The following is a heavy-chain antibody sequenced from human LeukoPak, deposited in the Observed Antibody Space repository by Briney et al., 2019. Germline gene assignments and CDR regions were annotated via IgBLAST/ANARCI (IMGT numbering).Heavy chain of an antibody. D-gene: IGHD3-3*01. CDR2: IYYSGST. CDR1: GGSISSGGYY. Sequence: PSETLSLTCTVSGGSISSGGYYWSWIRQHPGKGLEWIGYIYYSGSTYNNPSLKSRVTISVDTSKNQFSLKLSSVTAADTAVYYCARTGTYYDFWSGRPQYYGMDVWGQGTTVTVSS. V-gene: IGHV4-31*03. CDR3: ARTGTYYDFWSGRPQYYGMDV. J-gene: IGHJ6*02.